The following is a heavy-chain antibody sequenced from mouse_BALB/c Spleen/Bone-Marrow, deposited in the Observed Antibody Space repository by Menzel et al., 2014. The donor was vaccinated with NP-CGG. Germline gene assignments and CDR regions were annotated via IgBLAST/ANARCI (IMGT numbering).Heavy chain of an antibody. CDR3: SSPYGNYGAWFAY. J-gene: IGHJ3*01. D-gene: IGHD2-1*01. CDR2: IYPYNGGT. CDR1: GYTFTDHN. V-gene: IGHV1S29*02. Sequence: SGPELVKPGASVKISCKASGYTFTDHNMHWVKQSHGKSLERIGYIYPYNGGTAYNQKFKSKATLTVDNSSSTAYMELRSLTSEDSAVYYCSSPYGNYGAWFAYWGQGTLVTVSA.